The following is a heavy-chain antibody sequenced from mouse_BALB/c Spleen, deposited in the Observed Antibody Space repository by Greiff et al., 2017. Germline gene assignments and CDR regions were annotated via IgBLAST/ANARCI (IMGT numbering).Heavy chain of an antibody. CDR3: ARDHGYYPYWYFDV. J-gene: IGHJ1*01. V-gene: IGHV3-6*02. CDR2: ISYDGSN. CDR1: GYSITSGYY. D-gene: IGHD2-3*01. Sequence: DVQLQESGPGLVKPSQSLSLTCSVTGYSITSGYYWNWIRQFPGNKLEWMGYISYDGSNNYNPSLKNRISITRDTSKNQFFLKLNSVTTEDTATYYCARDHGYYPYWYFDVWGAGTTVTVSS.